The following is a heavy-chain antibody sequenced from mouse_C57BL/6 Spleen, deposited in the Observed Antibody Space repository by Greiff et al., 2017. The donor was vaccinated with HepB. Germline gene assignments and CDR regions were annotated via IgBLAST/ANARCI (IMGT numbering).Heavy chain of an antibody. J-gene: IGHJ4*01. D-gene: IGHD2-10*01. CDR1: GYTFTSYW. CDR3: ARPSYYQGFAMDY. CDR2: IDPNSGGT. Sequence: QVQLKQPGAELVKPGASVKLSCKASGYTFTSYWMHWVKQRPGRGLEWIGRIDPNSGGTKYNEKFKSKATLTVDKPSSTAYMQLSSLTSEDSAVYYCARPSYYQGFAMDYWGQGTSVTVSS. V-gene: IGHV1-72*01.